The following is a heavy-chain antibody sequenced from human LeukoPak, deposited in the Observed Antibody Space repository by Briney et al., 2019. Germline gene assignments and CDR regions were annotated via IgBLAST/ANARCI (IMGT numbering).Heavy chain of an antibody. D-gene: IGHD4-23*01. Sequence: SGTLSLTCTVSGGSISSYYWSWIRQPPGKGLEWIGYISYSGSTNYNPSLKSRVTISVDTSKTSFSLKLSSVTAADTAVYYCARHLSRMVTFDYWGQRTLVTVSS. CDR1: GGSISSYY. J-gene: IGHJ4*02. CDR3: ARHLSRMVTFDY. V-gene: IGHV4-59*08. CDR2: ISYSGST.